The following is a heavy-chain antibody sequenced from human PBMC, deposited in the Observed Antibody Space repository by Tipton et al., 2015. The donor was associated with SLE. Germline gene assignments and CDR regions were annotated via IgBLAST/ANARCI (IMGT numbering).Heavy chain of an antibody. V-gene: IGHV3-30*18. Sequence: SLRLSCAASGFTFSDYDIHWVRQAPGKGPEWVSVMSYDGNSEYYVDSVRGRFTISRDSSKRTLYLQMNSLRVEDTAVYYCAKSAVAGPWGWFDPWGQGTLVTVSS. CDR2: MSYDGNSE. D-gene: IGHD6-19*01. CDR1: GFTFSDYD. J-gene: IGHJ5*02. CDR3: AKSAVAGPWGWFDP.